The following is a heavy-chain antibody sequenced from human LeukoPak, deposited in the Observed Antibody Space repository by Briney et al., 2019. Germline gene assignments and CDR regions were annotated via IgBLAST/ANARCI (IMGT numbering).Heavy chain of an antibody. CDR1: GFIFSSHY. V-gene: IGHV3-7*01. Sequence: GGSPRLSCAASGFIFSSHYMSWVRQAPGKGLEWVANIKQDGSETYYVDSVKGRFTISRDNAKNSLSLQMNSLRAEDTAVYFCAKSPTRGRFDPWGQGTLVTVSS. J-gene: IGHJ5*02. CDR3: AKSPTRGRFDP. D-gene: IGHD3-10*01. CDR2: IKQDGSET.